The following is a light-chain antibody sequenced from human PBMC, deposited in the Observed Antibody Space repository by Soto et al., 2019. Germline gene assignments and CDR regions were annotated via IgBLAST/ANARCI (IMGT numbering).Light chain of an antibody. J-gene: IGLJ3*02. CDR1: NSDVGSHNF. V-gene: IGLV2-23*01. Sequence: ALTQPASVSGSPGQSITISCTGTNSDVGSHNFVSWYQQYPGKAPKLLIYEASKRPSGLSNRFSGSKSGNTASLTISGLQAEDEADYYCCSLTNGATWVFGGGTQLTVL. CDR3: CSLTNGATWV. CDR2: EAS.